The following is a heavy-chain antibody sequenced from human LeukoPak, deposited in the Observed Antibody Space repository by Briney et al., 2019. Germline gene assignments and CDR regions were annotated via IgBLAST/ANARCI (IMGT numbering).Heavy chain of an antibody. D-gene: IGHD2-8*01. CDR2: FSGSGGST. V-gene: IGHV3-23*01. J-gene: IGHJ3*02. Sequence: PGGSLRLSCAASGFTFSSYAMSWVRQAPGKGLECISGFSGSGGSTYYADSVKGRFTISRDNSKNTLYLQMNSLRAEDTAVYYCAKDSSRDLQWRPGAFDIWGQGTMVTVSS. CDR1: GFTFSSYA. CDR3: AKDSSRDLQWRPGAFDI.